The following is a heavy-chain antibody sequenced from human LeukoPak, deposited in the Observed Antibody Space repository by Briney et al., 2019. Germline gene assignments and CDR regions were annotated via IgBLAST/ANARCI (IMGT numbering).Heavy chain of an antibody. CDR1: GFSIRGYW. CDR2: IKSDGSWT. CDR3: VRDGDAYDFDH. J-gene: IGHJ4*02. D-gene: IGHD5-12*01. V-gene: IGHV3-74*01. Sequence: GGSLRLSCAASGFSIRGYWMHWVRQAPGKGLMWVSRIKSDGSWTNYADSVRGRFTISRDNAKNTLYLQVIGLGAEDTAIYYCVRDGDAYDFDHWGQGILVTVSS.